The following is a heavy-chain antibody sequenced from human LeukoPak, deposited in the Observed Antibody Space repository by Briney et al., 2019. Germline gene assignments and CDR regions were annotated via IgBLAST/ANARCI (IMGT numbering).Heavy chain of an antibody. J-gene: IGHJ4*02. V-gene: IGHV3-30*18. CDR1: KITFSHYG. CDR2: ISSDGSIK. D-gene: IGHD3-3*01. CDR3: VKEYHSRGFGAYFDY. Sequence: GGSLRLSCTASKITFSHYGMQWVRQAPGKGLEWVAVISSDGSIKVYADSVKGRFTLSRDNSINTVDLQMNSLRAEDTAVYYCVKEYHSRGFGAYFDYWGQGTLVTVSS.